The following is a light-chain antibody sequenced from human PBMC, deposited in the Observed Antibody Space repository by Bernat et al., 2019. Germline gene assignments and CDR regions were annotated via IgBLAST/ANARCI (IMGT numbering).Light chain of an antibody. CDR3: GTWDSSLSAGV. V-gene: IGLV1-51*01. CDR1: SSNIGNNY. CDR2: DNN. Sequence: QSVLTQPPSVSAAPGHKVTISCSGSSSNIGNNYVSWYQQLPGTAPKLLIYDNNKRPSGIPDRFSGSKSGTSATLGITGLQTGDEVDYYCGTWDSSLSAGVFGTGTKVTVL. J-gene: IGLJ1*01.